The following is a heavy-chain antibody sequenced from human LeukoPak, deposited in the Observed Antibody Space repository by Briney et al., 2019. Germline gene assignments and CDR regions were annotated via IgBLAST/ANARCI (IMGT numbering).Heavy chain of an antibody. CDR3: ARTIQYFDWFFDF. D-gene: IGHD3-9*01. Sequence: SETLSLTCTVSGDSITNTLYRWGWFRQPPGKGLEWIGSISYSGSTYFNPSLKGRVTVSLETSKNKFSLKLNSVTAADTAVYYCARTIQYFDWFFDFWGQGSLVPVSP. CDR1: GDSITNTLYR. CDR2: ISYSGST. V-gene: IGHV4-39*01. J-gene: IGHJ4*02.